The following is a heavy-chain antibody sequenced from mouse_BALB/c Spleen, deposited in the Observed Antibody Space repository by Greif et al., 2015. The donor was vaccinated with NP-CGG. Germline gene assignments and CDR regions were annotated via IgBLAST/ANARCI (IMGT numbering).Heavy chain of an antibody. CDR3: ARHRYGTGYFDV. CDR1: GFTFTDYY. CDR2: IRNKANGYTT. Sequence: EVKVVESGGGLVQPGGSLRLSCATSGFTFTDYYMSWVRQPPGKALEWLGFIRNKANGYTTEYSASVKGRFTISRDNSQSILYRQMNALRAEDSATYYCARHRYGTGYFDVWGAGTTVTVSS. D-gene: IGHD2-14*01. J-gene: IGHJ1*01. V-gene: IGHV7-3*02.